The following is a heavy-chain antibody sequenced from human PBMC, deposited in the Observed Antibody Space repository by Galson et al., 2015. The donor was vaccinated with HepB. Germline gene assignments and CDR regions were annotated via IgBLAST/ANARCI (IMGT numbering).Heavy chain of an antibody. V-gene: IGHV1-18*04. D-gene: IGHD1-26*01. Sequence: SVKVSCKASGYTFTNYGFSWVRQVPGQGLEWMGWISAYNGNTNYAQKFQGRVTMTTDTSTSTAYMELRSLRSDDAAVYYCARDGAIVGATVDYWGQGTLVTVSS. CDR2: ISAYNGNT. CDR1: GYTFTNYG. J-gene: IGHJ4*02. CDR3: ARDGAIVGATVDY.